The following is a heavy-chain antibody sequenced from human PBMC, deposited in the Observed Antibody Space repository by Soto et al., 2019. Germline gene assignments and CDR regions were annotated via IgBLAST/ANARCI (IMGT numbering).Heavy chain of an antibody. CDR1: GFTFSSYA. CDR2: ISGSGDST. J-gene: IGHJ4*02. V-gene: IGHV3-23*01. Sequence: EVQLLESGGGLVQPGGSLRLSCAASGFTFSSYAMNWVRQAPGKGLEWVSVISGSGDSTYYADSVKGRFTISRDNSKNTLYLQMNSLRAEDTAVYYCAKRGSGSYFDCWGQGTLVTVSS. CDR3: AKRGSGSYFDC. D-gene: IGHD1-26*01.